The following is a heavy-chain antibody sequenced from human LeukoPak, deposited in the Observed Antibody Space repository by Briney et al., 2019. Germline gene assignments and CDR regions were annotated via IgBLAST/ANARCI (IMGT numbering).Heavy chain of an antibody. Sequence: GGSLRLSCAASGFDFRSYAMSWVRQAPGKGLEWVSAISGSGDSTYYADSVKGRFTISRDNSKNTLSLQMNSLRAEDTAVYYCAKGGIAVAPGGYWGQGTLVTVSS. CDR1: GFDFRSYA. V-gene: IGHV3-23*01. D-gene: IGHD6-19*01. CDR2: ISGSGDST. CDR3: AKGGIAVAPGGY. J-gene: IGHJ4*02.